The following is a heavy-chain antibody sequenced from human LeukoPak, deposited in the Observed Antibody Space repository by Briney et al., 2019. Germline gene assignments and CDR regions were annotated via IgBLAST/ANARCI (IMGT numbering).Heavy chain of an antibody. CDR3: ARSWVTGYGTVLDY. CDR1: GYSFTSYW. J-gene: IGHJ4*02. V-gene: IGHV5-51*01. Sequence: RGESLKISCKGSGYSFTSYWIGWVRQMPGKGLEWMGIIYPGDSDTRYSPSFQGQVTISVDKSITTTYLQWSSLKASDTAMYYCARSWVTGYGTVLDYWGQGTLVTVSS. CDR2: IYPGDSDT. D-gene: IGHD2-21*02.